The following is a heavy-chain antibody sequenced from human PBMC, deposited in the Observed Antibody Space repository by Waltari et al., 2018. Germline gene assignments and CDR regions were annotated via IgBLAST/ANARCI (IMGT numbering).Heavy chain of an antibody. Sequence: EVQLVESGGGLVKPGGSLRLSCAASGFTFSSYSMNWVRQAQGKGLEWVSSISSSSIFIYYADSVKGRFTISRDNAKNSLYLQMNSLRAEDTAVYYCARVRGYCSGGSCYYPDAFDIWGQGTMVTVSS. V-gene: IGHV3-21*01. CDR2: ISSSSIFI. J-gene: IGHJ3*02. CDR1: GFTFSSYS. CDR3: ARVRGYCSGGSCYYPDAFDI. D-gene: IGHD2-15*01.